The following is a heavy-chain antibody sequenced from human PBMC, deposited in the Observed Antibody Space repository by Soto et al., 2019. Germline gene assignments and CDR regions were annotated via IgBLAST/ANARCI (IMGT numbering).Heavy chain of an antibody. D-gene: IGHD6-19*01. V-gene: IGHV6-1*01. CDR1: GDSVSSNSAL. CDR2: TYYSSKWYN. Sequence: SQTLSLTCAISGDSVSSNSALWNWIRQSPSRGLEWLGRTYYSSKWYNDYAVSVKSRITINPDTSKNQFSLQLNSVTPEDTAVYYCAKMYSSGWAYYYGMDVWGQGTTVTSP. J-gene: IGHJ6*02. CDR3: AKMYSSGWAYYYGMDV.